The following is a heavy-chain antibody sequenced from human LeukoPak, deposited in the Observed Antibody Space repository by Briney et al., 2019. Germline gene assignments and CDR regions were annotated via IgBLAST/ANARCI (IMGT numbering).Heavy chain of an antibody. CDR1: GYTFTSYG. V-gene: IGHV1-69*13. Sequence: SVKVSCKASGYTFTSYGISRVRQAPGQGLEWMGGIIPILGTANYAQKFQGRVTITADESTSTAYMELSSLRSEDTAVYYCARGGYDFWSGQEDYWGQGTLVTVSS. CDR3: ARGGYDFWSGQEDY. J-gene: IGHJ4*02. D-gene: IGHD3-3*01. CDR2: IIPILGTA.